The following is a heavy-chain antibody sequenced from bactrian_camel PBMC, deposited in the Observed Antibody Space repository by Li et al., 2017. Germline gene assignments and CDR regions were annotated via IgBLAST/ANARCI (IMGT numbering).Heavy chain of an antibody. J-gene: IGHJ4*01. CDR2: IHLANGIP. Sequence: HVQLVESGGGSVDAGGSLRLTCTVSPAIASMYCMGWFRQPPGKERERVATIHLANGIPYYYGSVEGRFTISQDNAKNTVYLQMNSLQPEDTAMYYCAVDRPVNWYTGGDCVKKEYNYWGQGTQVTVS. CDR1: PAIASMYC. D-gene: IGHD1*01. CDR3: AVDRPVNWYTGGDCVKKEYNY. V-gene: IGHV3S1*01.